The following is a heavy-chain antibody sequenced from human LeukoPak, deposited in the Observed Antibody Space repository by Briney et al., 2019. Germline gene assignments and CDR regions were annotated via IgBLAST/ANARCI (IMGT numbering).Heavy chain of an antibody. CDR3: ARDYGDYGSWYAFDI. Sequence: ASVKVSCKASGCTFTGYYMHWVRQAPGQGLEWMGWINPNSGGTNYAQKFQGRVTMTRDTSISTAYMELSRLRSDDTAVYYCARDYGDYGSWYAFDIWGQGTMVTVSS. V-gene: IGHV1-2*02. D-gene: IGHD4-17*01. J-gene: IGHJ3*02. CDR1: GCTFTGYY. CDR2: INPNSGGT.